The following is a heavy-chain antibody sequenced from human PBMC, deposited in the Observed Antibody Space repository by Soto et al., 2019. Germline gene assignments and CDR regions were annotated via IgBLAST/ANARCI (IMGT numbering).Heavy chain of an antibody. Sequence: QVQLVQSGAEVRKPGSSVKVSCKASGGTFSIYAVNWVRQAPGQGLEWMGGIIPVFGTSNYAQNFQGRVTITADESTGTAYMELSSLRSEDTATYYCATNFYEAPVWGQGTLVTVSS. D-gene: IGHD3-22*01. CDR2: IIPVFGTS. CDR3: ATNFYEAPV. V-gene: IGHV1-69*01. CDR1: GGTFSIYA. J-gene: IGHJ4*02.